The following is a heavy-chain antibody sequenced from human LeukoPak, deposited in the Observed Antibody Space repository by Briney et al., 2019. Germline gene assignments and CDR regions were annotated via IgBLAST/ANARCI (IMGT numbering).Heavy chain of an antibody. J-gene: IGHJ4*02. D-gene: IGHD6-13*01. V-gene: IGHV3-23*01. Sequence: PGGSLRLSCAASGFTFSSYAMNWVRQAPGKGLEWVSAISGSGGSTYYADSVKGRFTISRDNSKNTLYLQMNSLRAEDTAVYYCAKDYSSSWYRSYFDYWGQGTLVTVSS. CDR1: GFTFSSYA. CDR3: AKDYSSSWYRSYFDY. CDR2: ISGSGGST.